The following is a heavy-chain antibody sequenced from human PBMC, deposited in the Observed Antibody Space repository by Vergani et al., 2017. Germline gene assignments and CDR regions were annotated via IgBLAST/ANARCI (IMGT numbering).Heavy chain of an antibody. CDR2: ISGSSSYV. D-gene: IGHD2-8*01. V-gene: IGHV3-21*02. J-gene: IGHJ4*02. CDR1: GFSFSSYS. Sequence: EVQLVEFGGGLVKPGGSLRLSCAASGFSFSSYSMNWVRQAPGKGLEWVASISGSSSYVFYRDSVEGRFTITRDNAKKSVYLQMNSLRAEDTAMYFCARGLWDCTHIRCSPPSYWGQGTQATVSS. CDR3: ARGLWDCTHIRCSPPSY.